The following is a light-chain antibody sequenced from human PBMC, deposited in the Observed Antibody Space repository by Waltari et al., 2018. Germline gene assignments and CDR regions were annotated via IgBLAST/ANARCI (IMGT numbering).Light chain of an antibody. CDR1: QLGNKY. Sequence: SYELTQPPSVSVFPGQTASITCSGDQLGNKYVSWYQQKPGQSPVLIIYQDTKRPSGIPERLAGSNSGNTATLTLSGTQVMDEGDYYCQAWDTISAGLGGGTKLTVL. CDR2: QDT. J-gene: IGLJ2*01. V-gene: IGLV3-1*01. CDR3: QAWDTISAG.